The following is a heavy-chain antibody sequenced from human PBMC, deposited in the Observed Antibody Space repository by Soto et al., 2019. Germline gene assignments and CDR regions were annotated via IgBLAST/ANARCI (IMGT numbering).Heavy chain of an antibody. V-gene: IGHV3-33*01. CDR1: GFTFSNYG. CDR2: IWYDGSGK. CDR3: ARGAVATAVQIDC. J-gene: IGHJ4*02. Sequence: GGSLRLSCAASGFTFSNYGMHWVRQAPGKGLECVALIWYDGSGKYYADSVKGRFTISRDNSKNTVYLQMNSLRVDDTAVYYCARGAVATAVQIDCWGPGTLVTVSS. D-gene: IGHD5-18*01.